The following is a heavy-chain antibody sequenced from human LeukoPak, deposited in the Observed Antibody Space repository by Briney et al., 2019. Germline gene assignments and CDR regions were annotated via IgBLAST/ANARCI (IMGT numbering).Heavy chain of an antibody. J-gene: IGHJ4*02. CDR3: AREHGSGWKIFDY. CDR2: ISSSGSTI. Sequence: GGSLRLSCAASGFTFSSYEMNWVRQAPGKGLEWVSYISSSGSTIYYADSVKGRFTISRDNAKNSLYLQMNSLRAEDTAVYYCAREHGSGWKIFDYWGQGTLVTVSS. CDR1: GFTFSSYE. V-gene: IGHV3-48*03. D-gene: IGHD6-19*01.